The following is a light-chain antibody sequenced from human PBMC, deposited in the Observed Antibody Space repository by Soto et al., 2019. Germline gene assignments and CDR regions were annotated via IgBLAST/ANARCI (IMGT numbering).Light chain of an antibody. V-gene: IGKV2-28*01. CDR3: QQYNNWPPIT. CDR2: AAS. Sequence: DIVMTQSPLSLPVTPGEPASISFRSIXSXXHSNGYNYLDWYLQKPGQSPQLLIYAASTRATGVPARFSGSGSGTEFTLTISSLQSEDFADYYCQQYNNWPPITFGQGTRLEIK. J-gene: IGKJ5*01. CDR1: XSXXHSNGYNY.